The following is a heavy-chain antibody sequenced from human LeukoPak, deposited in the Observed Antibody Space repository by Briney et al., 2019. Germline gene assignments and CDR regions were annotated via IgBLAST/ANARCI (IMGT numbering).Heavy chain of an antibody. CDR1: GFTFSSYA. V-gene: IGHV3-23*01. Sequence: PGGSLRLSCAASGFTFSSYAMSWVRQAPGKGLEWVSAISGSGGSTYYADSVKGRFTISRDNSKNTLYLQMNSLRAEDTAVYYRANDYGDPKRYFDYWGQGTLVTVSS. CDR3: ANDYGDPKRYFDY. CDR2: ISGSGGST. J-gene: IGHJ4*02. D-gene: IGHD4-17*01.